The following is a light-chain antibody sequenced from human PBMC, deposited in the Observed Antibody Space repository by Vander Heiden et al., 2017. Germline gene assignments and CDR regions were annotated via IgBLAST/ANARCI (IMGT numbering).Light chain of an antibody. J-gene: IGKJ3*01. CDR2: GAS. Sequence: EIVMTQSPATLSVSPGERATLSCRASQSVSSNLAWYQQKPGQAPRLLIYGASTRATGIPARFSGRGSGTEFTLTISSLQSEDFAVYYCQQYNTWPPRTFGPWTNVDIQ. V-gene: IGKV3-15*01. CDR3: QQYNTWPPRT. CDR1: QSVSSN.